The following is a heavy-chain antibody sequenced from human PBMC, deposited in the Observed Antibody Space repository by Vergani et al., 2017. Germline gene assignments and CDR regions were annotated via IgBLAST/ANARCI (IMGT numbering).Heavy chain of an antibody. CDR2: ISWNSGSI. CDR3: ARDRCSSTSCYYSYYYGMDV. CDR1: GFTFDDYA. Sequence: EVQLVESGGGLVQPGRSLRLSCAASGFTFDDYAMHWVRQAPGKGLEWVSGISWNSGSIGYADSVKGRFTISRDNAKNSLYLQMNSLRAEDTAVYYCARDRCSSTSCYYSYYYGMDVWGQGTTVTVSS. D-gene: IGHD2-2*01. J-gene: IGHJ6*02. V-gene: IGHV3-9*01.